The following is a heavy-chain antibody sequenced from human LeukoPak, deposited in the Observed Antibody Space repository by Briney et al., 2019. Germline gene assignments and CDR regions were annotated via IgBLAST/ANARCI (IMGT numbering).Heavy chain of an antibody. CDR2: IYTSGST. D-gene: IGHD2-2*01. V-gene: IGHV4-61*02. J-gene: IGHJ6*03. CDR1: GGSISSGSYY. Sequence: PSGTLSLTCTVSGGSISSGSYYWSWIRQPAGKGLEWIGRIYTSGSTNYNPSLKSRVTISVDTSKNQFSLKLSSVTAADTAVYYCASGVVVPAAFMDVWGKGTTVTVSS. CDR3: ASGVVVPAAFMDV.